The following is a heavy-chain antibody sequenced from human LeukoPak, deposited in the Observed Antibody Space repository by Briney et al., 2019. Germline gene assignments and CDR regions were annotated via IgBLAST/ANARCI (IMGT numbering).Heavy chain of an antibody. D-gene: IGHD6-19*01. CDR1: GFTFSSYA. CDR2: ISYDGSNK. Sequence: AGGSLRLSCAASGFTFSSYAMHWVRQAPGKGLEWVAVISYDGSNKYYADSVKGRFTISRDNSKNTLYLQMNSLRAEDTAVYYCAGAVAGTFLLAAGYWGQGTLVTVSS. CDR3: AGAVAGTFLLAAGY. J-gene: IGHJ4*02. V-gene: IGHV3-30*04.